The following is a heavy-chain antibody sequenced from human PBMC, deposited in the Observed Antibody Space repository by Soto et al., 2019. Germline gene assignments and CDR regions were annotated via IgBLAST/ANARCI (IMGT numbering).Heavy chain of an antibody. CDR3: ARGDVPYYDFWSGYYNYYMDV. V-gene: IGHV4-34*01. D-gene: IGHD3-3*01. CDR1: GGSFSGYY. J-gene: IGHJ6*03. CDR2: INHSGST. Sequence: SETLSLTCAVYGGSFSGYYWSWIRQPPGKGLEWIGEINHSGSTNYNPSLKSRVTISVDTSKNQFSLKLSSVTAADTAVYYCARGDVPYYDFWSGYYNYYMDVWGKGTTVTVSS.